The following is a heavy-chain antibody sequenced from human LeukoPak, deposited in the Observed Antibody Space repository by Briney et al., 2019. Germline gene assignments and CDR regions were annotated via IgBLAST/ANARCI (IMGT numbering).Heavy chain of an antibody. Sequence: SETLSLTCTVSGGSISSGGYYWSWIRQHPGKGLEWIGYIYYSGSTYYNPSLKSRVTISVDTSKNQFSLKLSSVTAADTAVYYCARDSYGAPGYFDYWGRGTLVTVSS. D-gene: IGHD4-17*01. CDR1: GGSISSGGYY. CDR3: ARDSYGAPGYFDY. V-gene: IGHV4-31*03. J-gene: IGHJ4*02. CDR2: IYYSGST.